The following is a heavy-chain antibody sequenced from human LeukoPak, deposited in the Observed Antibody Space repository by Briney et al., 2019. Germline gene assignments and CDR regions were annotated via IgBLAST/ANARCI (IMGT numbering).Heavy chain of an antibody. Sequence: ASVKVSCKASGYSFTGYYILWVRQAPGQGLEWMGWMNPNSGNTGYAQKFQGRVTMTRNTSISTAYTELSSLRSEDTAVYYCARGERYFDWMFDYWGQGTLVTVSS. CDR3: ARGERYFDWMFDY. CDR2: MNPNSGNT. J-gene: IGHJ4*02. V-gene: IGHV1-8*02. D-gene: IGHD3-9*01. CDR1: GYSFTGYY.